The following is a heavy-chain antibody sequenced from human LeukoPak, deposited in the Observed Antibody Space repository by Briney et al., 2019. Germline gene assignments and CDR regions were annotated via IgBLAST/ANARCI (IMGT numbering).Heavy chain of an antibody. D-gene: IGHD3-22*01. CDR3: ARGIDYYDSSGYLPGAY. Sequence: ASVKVSCMASGYTFTSYAIHWVRQAPGQRLEWMGWINAGNGNTKYSQKLQGRVTITRDTSARTAYMELSSLRSEDTAVYYCARGIDYYDSSGYLPGAYWGQGTLVTVSS. CDR2: INAGNGNT. CDR1: GYTFTSYA. J-gene: IGHJ4*02. V-gene: IGHV1-3*01.